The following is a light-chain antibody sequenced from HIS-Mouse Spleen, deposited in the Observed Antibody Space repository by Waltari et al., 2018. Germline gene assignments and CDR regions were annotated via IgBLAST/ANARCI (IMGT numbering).Light chain of an antibody. J-gene: IGKJ3*01. CDR2: RSC. V-gene: IGKV1-5*03. Sequence: DIQMTQSPSTLSASVGDRVTITCRASQSFSSRLACYQQKPGKAPKHVIYRSCSVEIGVPSRFSGTGSETEGQRTIRILRPDDFATYYCHQYNRYPVTIGPWAKV. CDR1: QSFSSR. CDR3: HQYNRYPVT.